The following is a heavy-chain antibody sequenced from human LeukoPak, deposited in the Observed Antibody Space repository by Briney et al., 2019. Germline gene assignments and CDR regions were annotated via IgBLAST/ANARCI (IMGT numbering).Heavy chain of an antibody. Sequence: GGSLRLSCAASGFTFSSYWMSWVRQAPGKGLEWVANIKQDGSEKYYVDSVKGRFTISRDNAKNSLYLQMNSLRAEDTAVYYCAREGYDYVWGSYRSGYFDYWGQGTLVTVSS. CDR3: AREGYDYVWGSYRSGYFDY. CDR1: GFTFSSYW. D-gene: IGHD3-16*02. V-gene: IGHV3-7*01. CDR2: IKQDGSEK. J-gene: IGHJ4*02.